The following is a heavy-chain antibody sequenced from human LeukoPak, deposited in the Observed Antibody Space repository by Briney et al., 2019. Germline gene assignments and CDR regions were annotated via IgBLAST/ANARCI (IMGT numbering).Heavy chain of an antibody. D-gene: IGHD3-3*01. CDR1: GFTFSDYC. Sequence: PGGSLRLSCAVSGFTFSDYCMTWVRQAPGKGLEWVANINQDGSEKYYVDSVEGRFTISRDSVKNSLYLQMTSVRADDTAMYYCVRDDYDFWSGYQRYFEFWGQGTLVTVSS. V-gene: IGHV3-7*01. J-gene: IGHJ4*02. CDR3: VRDDYDFWSGYQRYFEF. CDR2: INQDGSEK.